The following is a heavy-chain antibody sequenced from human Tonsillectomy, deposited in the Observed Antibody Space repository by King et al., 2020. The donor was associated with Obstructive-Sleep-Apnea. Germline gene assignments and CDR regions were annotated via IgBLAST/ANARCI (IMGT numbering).Heavy chain of an antibody. Sequence: VQLVESGGGVVQPGRSLRLSCAASGFTFSSYGMHWGRQAPGKGLEWVALMSYDGNNKFYSDSVKGRFTISRDTAKNTLYLQMSSLRAEDTAVYYCASAAMRAPAFDYWGQGTLVTVSS. CDR3: ASAAMRAPAFDY. D-gene: IGHD2-2*01. CDR2: MSYDGNNK. V-gene: IGHV3-30*03. J-gene: IGHJ4*02. CDR1: GFTFSSYG.